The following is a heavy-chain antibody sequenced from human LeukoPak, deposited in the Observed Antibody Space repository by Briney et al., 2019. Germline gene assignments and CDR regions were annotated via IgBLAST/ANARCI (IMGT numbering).Heavy chain of an antibody. CDR1: GGSISSGSYY. D-gene: IGHD4-17*01. CDR2: IYTSGST. J-gene: IGHJ5*02. V-gene: IGHV4-61*02. CDR3: ARVPPFGDYGWFDP. Sequence: PSQTLSLTCTVSGGSISSGSYYWSWIRQPAGKGLEWIGRIYTSGSTNYNPSLKSRVTISIDTSKNQFSLKLSSVTAADTAVYYCARVPPFGDYGWFDPWGQGTLVTVSS.